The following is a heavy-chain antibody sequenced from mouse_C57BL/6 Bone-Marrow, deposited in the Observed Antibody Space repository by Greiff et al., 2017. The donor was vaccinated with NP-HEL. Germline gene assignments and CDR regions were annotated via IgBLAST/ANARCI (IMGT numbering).Heavy chain of an antibody. J-gene: IGHJ1*03. D-gene: IGHD1-1*01. CDR2: ISSGSSTI. Sequence: EVQRVESGGGLVKPGGSLKLSCAASGFTFSDYGMHWVRQAPEKGLEWVAYISSGSSTIYYVDTVKGRFTISRDNAKNTLFLQMTSLRSEDTAMYYCARGYYGSRPYWYFDVWGTGTTVTVSS. CDR1: GFTFSDYG. CDR3: ARGYYGSRPYWYFDV. V-gene: IGHV5-17*01.